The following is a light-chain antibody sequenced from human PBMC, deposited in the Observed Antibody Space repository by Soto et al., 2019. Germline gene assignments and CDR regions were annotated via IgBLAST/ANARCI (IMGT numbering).Light chain of an antibody. Sequence: AIQMTQSPSSLSASVGDRVTITCRASQAIRNDVAWYQQKAGKAPKLLIAAASILQSGVPSRFSGRGSGTDFTLTISSLQSEDLGTYYCLQDYNYPWTFGQWTKVAIK. CDR1: QAIRND. CDR3: LQDYNYPWT. CDR2: AAS. J-gene: IGKJ1*01. V-gene: IGKV1-6*01.